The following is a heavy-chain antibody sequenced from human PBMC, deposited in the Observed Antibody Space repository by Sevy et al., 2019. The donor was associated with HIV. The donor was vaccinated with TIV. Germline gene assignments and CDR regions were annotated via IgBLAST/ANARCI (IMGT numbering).Heavy chain of an antibody. V-gene: IGHV3-23*01. D-gene: IGHD3-22*01. CDR3: AKVDMIVVVITTLFDY. J-gene: IGHJ4*02. CDR1: GFTFSSYA. CDR2: ISGSGGST. Sequence: GGSLRLSCAASGFTFSSYAMSWVRQAPGKGLEWVSAISGSGGSTYYADSVKGRFTISRDTSKNTLYLQMNSLRAEDTAVYYCAKVDMIVVVITTLFDYWGQGTLVTVSS.